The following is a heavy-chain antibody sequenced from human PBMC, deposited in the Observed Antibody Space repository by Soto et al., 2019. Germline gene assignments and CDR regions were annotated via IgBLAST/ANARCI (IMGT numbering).Heavy chain of an antibody. CDR1: GDSVSSNSVA. V-gene: IGHV6-1*01. CDR3: ARDLYDTSWTLFDY. Sequence: SQTLSLTCAISGDSVSSNSVAWNWIRQSPSRGLEWLGRTYYRSKWYTDYALSVKSRITINPDTSKNQFSLQLNSVTPEDTAVYYCARDLYDTSWTLFDYWGQGTLVTVSS. CDR2: TYYRSKWYT. D-gene: IGHD2-2*01. J-gene: IGHJ4*02.